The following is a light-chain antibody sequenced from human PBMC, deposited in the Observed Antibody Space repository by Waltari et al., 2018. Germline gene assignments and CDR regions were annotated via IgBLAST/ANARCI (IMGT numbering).Light chain of an antibody. V-gene: IGLV3-21*01. CDR1: NIGGKR. J-gene: IGLJ2*01. CDR3: ISYAGSRKV. CDR2: FSD. Sequence: SYVLTQPPSVSVAPGTTARITCGGDNIGGKRVNWYQQKPAQAPVLVIYFSDDRPSGIPERCSGSMSGSTASLTVSGLQADDEADYYCISYAGSRKVFGGGTRLTVL.